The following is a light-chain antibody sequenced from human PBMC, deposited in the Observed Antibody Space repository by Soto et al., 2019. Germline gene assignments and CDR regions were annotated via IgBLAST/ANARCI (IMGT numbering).Light chain of an antibody. CDR3: SSYTITNTVV. J-gene: IGLJ2*01. Sequence: QSALAQPASVSGSPGQSITIPCTGTTSDIGAYNYVSWYQQHPDKAPKLMIYDVTYRPSGVSSRFSGSKSGNTASLTISGLQAEDEADYFCSSYTITNTVVFGGGTKLTVL. CDR2: DVT. CDR1: TSDIGAYNY. V-gene: IGLV2-14*03.